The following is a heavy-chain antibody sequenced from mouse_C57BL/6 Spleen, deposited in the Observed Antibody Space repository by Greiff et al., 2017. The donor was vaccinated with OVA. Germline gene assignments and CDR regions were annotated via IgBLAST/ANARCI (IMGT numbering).Heavy chain of an antibody. CDR2: INPSNGGT. D-gene: IGHD1-1*01. CDR1: GYTFTSYW. CDR3: ARSRYYGSSEAWFAY. V-gene: IGHV1-53*01. J-gene: IGHJ3*01. Sequence: QVQLQQPGTELVKPGASVKLSCKTSGYTFTSYWMHWVKQRPGQGLEWIGNINPSNGGTNYNEKFKSKATLTVDKSSRTAYMQLSSLTSEDSAVYYCARSRYYGSSEAWFAYWGQGTLVTVSA.